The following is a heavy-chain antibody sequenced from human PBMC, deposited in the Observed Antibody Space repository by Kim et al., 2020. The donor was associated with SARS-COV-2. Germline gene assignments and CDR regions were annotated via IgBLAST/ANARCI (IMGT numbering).Heavy chain of an antibody. CDR1: GFTFSSNA. V-gene: IGHV3-23*01. CDR2: ISASGGGST. CDR3: ARSLTYYYDSSGYVFDS. J-gene: IGHJ4*02. D-gene: IGHD3-22*01. Sequence: GGSLRLSCAASGFTFSSNAMSWVRQAPRKGLEWVSSISASGGGSTYYADSVKGRFTISRDNSKNTLYLQMNSLRAEDTAVYYCARSLTYYYDSSGYVFDSWGQGTLVTVSS.